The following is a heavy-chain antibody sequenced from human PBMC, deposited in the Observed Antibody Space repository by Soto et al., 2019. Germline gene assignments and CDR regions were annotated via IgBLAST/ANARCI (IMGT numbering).Heavy chain of an antibody. J-gene: IGHJ5*02. CDR1: GGSITSANW. V-gene: IGHV4-4*02. CDR2: ISHSGIT. Sequence: SETLSLTCAVSGGSITSANWWTWVRQPPGAGRGWIGEISHSGITNYKASLKSRVTMSVDKTKNDVSLKLTSVTAADTAVYYCARVLRGWFDPWGQGTPVTVSS. CDR3: ARVLRGWFDP.